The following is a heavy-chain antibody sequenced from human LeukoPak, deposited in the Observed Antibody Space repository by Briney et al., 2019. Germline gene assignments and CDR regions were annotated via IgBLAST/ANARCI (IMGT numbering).Heavy chain of an antibody. CDR1: GGSINSYY. V-gene: IGHV4-59*01. J-gene: IGHJ5*02. D-gene: IGHD3-10*01. CDR2: IHYTGST. Sequence: SETLSLTCTVSGGSINSYYWSWIRQPPGKGLECIGYIHYTGSTNYNPSLKSRVTISVDTSKSQFPLKLSSVTAADTAIYYCARGGYYGSGNDFRFDPWGQGTLVTVSS. CDR3: ARGGYYGSGNDFRFDP.